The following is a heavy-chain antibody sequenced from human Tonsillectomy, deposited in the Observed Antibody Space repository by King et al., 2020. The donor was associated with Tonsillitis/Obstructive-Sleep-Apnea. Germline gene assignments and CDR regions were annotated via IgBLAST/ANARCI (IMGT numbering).Heavy chain of an antibody. J-gene: IGHJ4*02. Sequence: VQLQQWGAGLLKPSETLSLTCAVYGGSFNDYYWSWIRQPPGKGLEWIEEINHSGSTNYNPSLKSRVTISVDTSKNQFSLKLSSVTAADTAVYYCVRAHDYWGQGNLVTVSS. CDR1: GGSFNDYY. CDR3: VRAHDY. V-gene: IGHV4-34*01. CDR2: INHSGST.